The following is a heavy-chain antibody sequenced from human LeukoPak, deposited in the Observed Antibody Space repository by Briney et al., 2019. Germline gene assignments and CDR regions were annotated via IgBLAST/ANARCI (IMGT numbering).Heavy chain of an antibody. CDR2: IYYSGST. J-gene: IGHJ5*02. D-gene: IGHD2-15*01. CDR1: GGSFSGYY. Sequence: SETLSLTCAVYGGSFSGYYWSWIRQPPGKGLEWIGYIYYSGSTNYNPSLKSRVTISVDTSKNQFSLKLSSVTAADTAVYYCARHGVCSGGSCYGWFDPWGQGTLVTVSS. V-gene: IGHV4-59*08. CDR3: ARHGVCSGGSCYGWFDP.